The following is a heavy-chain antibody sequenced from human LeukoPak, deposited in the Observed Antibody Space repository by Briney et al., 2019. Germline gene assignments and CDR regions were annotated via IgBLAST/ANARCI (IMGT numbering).Heavy chain of an antibody. J-gene: IGHJ3*02. CDR2: INPNSGGT. CDR1: GYTFTGYY. D-gene: IGHD2/OR15-2a*01. V-gene: IGHV1-2*02. Sequence: ASVKVSCKXSGYTFTGYYMHWVRQAPGQGLEWMGWINPNSGGTNYAQKFQGRVTMTRDTSISTAYMELSRLRSDDTAVYYCASLSLSPGGAFDIWGQGTMVTVSS. CDR3: ASLSLSPGGAFDI.